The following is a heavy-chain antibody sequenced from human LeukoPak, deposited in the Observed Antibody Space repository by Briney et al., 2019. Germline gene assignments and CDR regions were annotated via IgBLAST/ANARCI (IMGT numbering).Heavy chain of an antibody. CDR3: TRKRITMIVVVTPRGYFDY. CDR1: GYSISSGYY. J-gene: IGHJ4*02. D-gene: IGHD3-22*01. Sequence: KASETLSLTCTVSGYSISSGYYWGWIRQPPGKGLEWIGSIYHSGSTYYNPSLKSRVTISVDTSKNQFSLKLSSVTAADTAVYYCTRKRITMIVVVTPRGYFDYWGQGTLVTVSS. CDR2: IYHSGST. V-gene: IGHV4-38-2*02.